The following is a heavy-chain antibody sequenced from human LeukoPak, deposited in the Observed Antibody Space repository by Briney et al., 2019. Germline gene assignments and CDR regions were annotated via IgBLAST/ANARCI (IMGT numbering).Heavy chain of an antibody. CDR1: GFTFDDYA. V-gene: IGHV3-9*01. CDR2: ISWNSGSI. CDR3: AKTDSGSYYPTFDY. D-gene: IGHD1-26*01. Sequence: GRSLRLSCAASGFTFDDYAMHWFRQAPGKGLEWVSGISWNSGSIGYADSVKGRFTISRDNAKNSLYLQMNSLRAEDTALYYCAKTDSGSYYPTFDYWGQGTLVTVSS. J-gene: IGHJ4*02.